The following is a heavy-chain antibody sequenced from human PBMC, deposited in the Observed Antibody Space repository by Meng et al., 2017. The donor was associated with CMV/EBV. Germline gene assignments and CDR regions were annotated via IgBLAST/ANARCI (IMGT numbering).Heavy chain of an antibody. J-gene: IGHJ2*01. CDR1: GGSISSYY. D-gene: IGHD1-7*01. V-gene: IGHV4-4*07. CDR2: IYTSGST. Sequence: QVPLQESGPGLVKPSETLSLPCTVSGGSISSYYWSWIRQPAGKGLEWIGRIYTSGSTNYNPSLKSRVTMSVDTSKNQFSLKLSSVTAADTAVYYCAKSSEQNWNYGGWYFDLWGRGTLVTGSS. CDR3: AKSSEQNWNYGGWYFDL.